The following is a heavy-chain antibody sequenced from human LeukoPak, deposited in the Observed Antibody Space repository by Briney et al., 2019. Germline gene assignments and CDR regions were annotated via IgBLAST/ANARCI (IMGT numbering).Heavy chain of an antibody. CDR2: IKQDGSEK. CDR3: VRDTGGSGSYPDF. D-gene: IGHD1-26*01. Sequence: GGSLRLSCAASGFTFSNYWMTWVRQAPGKGLEWVANIKQDGSEKYFVDSVKGRFTISRDSGKSSVYLQLNSLRADDTAVYYCVRDTGGSGSYPDFWGQGTLVTVSS. V-gene: IGHV3-7*01. CDR1: GFTFSNYW. J-gene: IGHJ4*02.